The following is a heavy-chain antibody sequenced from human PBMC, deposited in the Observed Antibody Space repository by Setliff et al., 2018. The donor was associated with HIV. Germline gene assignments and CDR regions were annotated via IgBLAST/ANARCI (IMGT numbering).Heavy chain of an antibody. V-gene: IGHV3-30*04. Sequence: GSLRLSCTASGFTFGDYTMHWVRQAPGKGLEWVALISHDGSYKYYADSVQGRFTISRDNSKNTLSLQMNSLRAGDTAVYYCARDRKFGSSGHYYYYMDVWGKGTTVTVSS. J-gene: IGHJ6*03. CDR3: ARDRKFGSSGHYYYYMDV. D-gene: IGHD6-6*01. CDR2: ISHDGSYK. CDR1: GFTFGDYT.